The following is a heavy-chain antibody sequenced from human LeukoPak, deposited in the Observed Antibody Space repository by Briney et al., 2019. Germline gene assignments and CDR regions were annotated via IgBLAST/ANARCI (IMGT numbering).Heavy chain of an antibody. V-gene: IGHV3-21*01. J-gene: IGHJ3*02. Sequence: GGSLRLSCAASGFTFSSYSMNWVRQAPGKGLEWVSSISSSSSYIYYADSVKGRFTISRDNAKNSLYLQMNSLRAEDTAVYYCASLLPDDAFDIWGQGTMVTVSS. CDR3: ASLLPDDAFDI. CDR2: ISSSSSYI. D-gene: IGHD1-26*01. CDR1: GFTFSSYS.